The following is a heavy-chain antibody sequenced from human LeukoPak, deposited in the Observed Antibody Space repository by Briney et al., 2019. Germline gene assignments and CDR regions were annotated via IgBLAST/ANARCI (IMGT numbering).Heavy chain of an antibody. CDR1: GFTVSGNY. CDR2: IYSGGRT. CDR3: ARSLSSSWYEFDY. Sequence: GGSLRLSCAASGFTVSGNYMSWVRQAPGKGLEWVSIIYSGGRTHYAASVKDRFAISRDNSKNTLYLQMNSLRAEDTAVYYCARSLSSSWYEFDYWGQGTLVTVSS. D-gene: IGHD6-13*01. J-gene: IGHJ4*02. V-gene: IGHV3-66*01.